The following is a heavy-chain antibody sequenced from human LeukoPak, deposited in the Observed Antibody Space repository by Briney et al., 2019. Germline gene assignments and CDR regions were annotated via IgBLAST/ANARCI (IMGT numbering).Heavy chain of an antibody. CDR2: IWYDGSNK. V-gene: IGHV3-33*01. J-gene: IGHJ6*02. CDR3: ARDGNGSYYYGMDV. CDR1: GFTFSSYG. D-gene: IGHD4-23*01. Sequence: PGGSLRLSCAASGFTFSSYGMHWVRQAPGKGLEWVAVIWYDGSNKYYADSVKGRFTISRDNSKNTLYLQMNSLRAEDTAVYYCARDGNGSYYYGMDVWGQGTTVTVSS.